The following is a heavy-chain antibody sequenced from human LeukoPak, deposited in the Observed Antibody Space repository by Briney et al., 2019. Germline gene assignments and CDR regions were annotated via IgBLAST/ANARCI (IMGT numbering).Heavy chain of an antibody. V-gene: IGHV4-59*01. CDR3: ARGSGGYHYDH. CDR2: FFYSGST. J-gene: IGHJ5*02. CDR1: GGSISSYY. Sequence: PSETLSLTCTVSGGSISSYYWSWIRQPPGKGLEWIGYFFYSGSTNYNPSLKSRVTISVDTSKNQFSLKLSSVTAAVTVVYYCARGSGGYHYDHWGQGTLVTVSS. D-gene: IGHD3-22*01.